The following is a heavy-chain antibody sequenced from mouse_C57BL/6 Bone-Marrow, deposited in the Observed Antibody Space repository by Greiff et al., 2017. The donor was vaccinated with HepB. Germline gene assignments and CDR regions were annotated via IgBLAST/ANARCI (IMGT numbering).Heavy chain of an antibody. D-gene: IGHD3-2*02. CDR2: IYPGGGYT. Sequence: VKLMESGAELVRPGTSVKMSCKASGYTFTNYWIGWAKQRPGHGLEWIGDIYPGGGYTNYNEKFKGKATLTADKSSSTAYMQFSSLTSEDSAIYYCARYSSGYFAYWGQGTLVTVSA. V-gene: IGHV1-63*01. J-gene: IGHJ3*01. CDR1: GYTFTNYW. CDR3: ARYSSGYFAY.